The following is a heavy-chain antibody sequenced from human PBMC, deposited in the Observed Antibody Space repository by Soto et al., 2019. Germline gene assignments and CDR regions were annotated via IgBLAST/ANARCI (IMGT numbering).Heavy chain of an antibody. CDR2: IYYSGST. CDR1: GGSISSGGYY. CDR3: ARVVRLTRVRGVIFWFDP. Sequence: PSETLSLTCTVSGGSISSGGYYWSWIRQHPGKGLEWIGYIYYSGSTYYNPSLKSRVTISVDTSKNQFSLKLSSVTAADTAVYYCARVVRLTRVRGVIFWFDPWGQGTLVTVSS. J-gene: IGHJ5*02. D-gene: IGHD3-10*01. V-gene: IGHV4-31*03.